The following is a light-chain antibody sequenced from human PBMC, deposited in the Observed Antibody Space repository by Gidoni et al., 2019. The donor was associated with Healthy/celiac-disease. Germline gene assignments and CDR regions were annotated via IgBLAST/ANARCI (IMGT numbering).Light chain of an antibody. Sequence: SSVLTQPPSVSVAPGKTARIPCGGNNIGSKSVHWYQQKPGQAPVLVIYYESDRPSGIPERFSGSNSGNTATLTISRVEAGDEADYYWQVWDSSSDHEVFGTGTKVTVL. J-gene: IGLJ1*01. CDR1: NIGSKS. V-gene: IGLV3-21*04. CDR2: YES. CDR3: QVWDSSSDHEV.